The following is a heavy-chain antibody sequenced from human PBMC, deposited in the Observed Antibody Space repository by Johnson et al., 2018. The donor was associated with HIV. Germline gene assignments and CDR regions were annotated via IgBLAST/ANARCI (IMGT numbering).Heavy chain of an antibody. CDR1: GFTFSSYA. CDR3: ARDDLGNPFSSYDAFDI. CDR2: LYSGGLT. D-gene: IGHD6-13*01. J-gene: IGHJ3*02. V-gene: IGHV3-NL1*01. Sequence: MQLVESGGGVVQPGRSLRLSCAASGFTFSSYAMHWVRQAPGKGLEWLSVLYSGGLTHHADSVKGRFTISRDSSKNTLYLQMNSLRAEDTAVYYCARDDLGNPFSSYDAFDIWGQGTMVTVSS.